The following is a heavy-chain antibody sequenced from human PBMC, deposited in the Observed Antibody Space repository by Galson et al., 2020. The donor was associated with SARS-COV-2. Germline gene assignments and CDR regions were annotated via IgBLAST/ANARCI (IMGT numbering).Heavy chain of an antibody. CDR1: GFTFSNNW. CDR2: IKQDGSEI. Sequence: GGSLRLSCEASGFTFSNNWMTWIRQAPGKGLEWVANIKQDGSEIYYVDSVKGRFTISRDNAKNSLYLQMNSLRAEDTAMYYCVRDRVPEKDEILTGYDYDAYDIWGQGTMVSVSS. D-gene: IGHD3-9*01. CDR3: VRDRVPEKDEILTGYDYDAYDI. V-gene: IGHV3-7*01. J-gene: IGHJ3*02.